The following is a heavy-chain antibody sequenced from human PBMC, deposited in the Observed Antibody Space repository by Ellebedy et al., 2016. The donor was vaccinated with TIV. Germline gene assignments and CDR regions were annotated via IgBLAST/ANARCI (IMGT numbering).Heavy chain of an antibody. D-gene: IGHD4-17*01. CDR1: GFTFSSYG. J-gene: IGHJ6*02. CDR2: ISFDGSDK. V-gene: IGHV3-30*03. Sequence: GESLKISCAASGFTFSSYGMHWVRQAPGKGLEWVAVISFDGSDKYYADSVKGRFTISRDNSKNTLYLQMNSLRAEDTGIYYCAREAVTRNYYYGMDVWGQGTTVTVFS. CDR3: AREAVTRNYYYGMDV.